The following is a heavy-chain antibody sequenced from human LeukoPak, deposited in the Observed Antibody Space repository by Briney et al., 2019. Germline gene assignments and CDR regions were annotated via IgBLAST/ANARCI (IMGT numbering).Heavy chain of an antibody. J-gene: IGHJ3*02. V-gene: IGHV4-4*07. CDR1: GGSISRYY. CDR3: ALVAAPQKDAFLVTSFAFDI. Sequence: PSETLSLTCTVSGGSISRYYWSWIRQPPGKGLVWIGRIYTSGSTNYNPSLKSRVTISVDTSKNQFSLKLSSVTAADTAVYYCALVAAPQKDAFLVTSFAFDIWGQGTMVTVSS. D-gene: IGHD2-15*01. CDR2: IYTSGST.